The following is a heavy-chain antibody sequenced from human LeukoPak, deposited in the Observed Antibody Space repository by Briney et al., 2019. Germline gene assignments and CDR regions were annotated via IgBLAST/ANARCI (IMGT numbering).Heavy chain of an antibody. J-gene: IGHJ4*02. Sequence: SETLSLTCAVYGGSFSGYYWSWIRQPPGKGLEWIGSIYYSGSTYYNPSLKSRFTISVDTSKNQFSLRLSSVTAADTAVYYCARGPADYNKLKPGDRDGYNYKSKRTPFDYWGQGTLVTVSS. CDR1: GGSFSGYY. CDR2: IYYSGST. V-gene: IGHV4-34*01. CDR3: ARGPADYNKLKPGDRDGYNYKSKRTPFDY. D-gene: IGHD5-24*01.